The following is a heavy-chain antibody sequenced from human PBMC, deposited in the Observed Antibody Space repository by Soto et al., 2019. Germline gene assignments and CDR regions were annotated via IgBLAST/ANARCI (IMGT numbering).Heavy chain of an antibody. CDR2: IWYDGSNK. J-gene: IGHJ4*02. D-gene: IGHD1-7*01. V-gene: IGHV3-33*08. CDR3: ARDLMGRVIPTELDY. Sequence: PGGSLRLSCAASGFTFSSYSMNWVRQAPGKGLEWVAVIWYDGSNKYYADSVKGRFTISRDNSKNTLYLQMNSLRAEDTAVYYCARDLMGRVIPTELDYWGQGTLVTVSS. CDR1: GFTFSSYS.